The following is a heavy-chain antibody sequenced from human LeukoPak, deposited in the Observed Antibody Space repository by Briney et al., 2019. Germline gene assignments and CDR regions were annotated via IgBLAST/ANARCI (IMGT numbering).Heavy chain of an antibody. V-gene: IGHV5-51*01. CDR2: IYPGDSDT. CDR1: GYSFTSYW. Sequence: GESLKISCKGSGYSFTSYWIGWVRQMPGKGLEWMGIIYPGDSDTRYSPSFQGQVTISADKSISTAYLQWGSLKASDTAMYYCARDAHGSGSYYTYGMDVWGKGTTVTVSS. CDR3: ARDAHGSGSYYTYGMDV. D-gene: IGHD3-10*01. J-gene: IGHJ6*04.